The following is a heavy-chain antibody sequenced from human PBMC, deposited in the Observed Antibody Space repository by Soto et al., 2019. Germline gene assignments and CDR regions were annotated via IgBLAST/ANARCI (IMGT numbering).Heavy chain of an antibody. J-gene: IGHJ6*02. V-gene: IGHV3-74*01. D-gene: IGHD2-15*01. CDR1: GFDFSNSW. CDR3: AKDTAYAMDV. CDR2: INSDGSGT. Sequence: EVQLVESGGGLVQPGGSRRLSCAASGFDFSNSWIHWVRQGPGKGLVWVSHINSDGSGTTYADSVKGRFTISRDNAKNTVYLQMNSLRAEDTAVYYCAKDTAYAMDVWGQGTPVTVSS.